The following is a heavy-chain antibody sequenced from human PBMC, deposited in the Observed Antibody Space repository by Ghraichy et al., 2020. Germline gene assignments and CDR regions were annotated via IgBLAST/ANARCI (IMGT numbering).Heavy chain of an antibody. CDR2: LSSSGRT. CDR3: AKAVWYGEGGTDY. Sequence: GESLNISCAASGFTVSNYAMSWVRQAPGKGLEWVSSLSSSGRTYYANSVKGRFTVSRDDSKNMFFRQMNSLRAEDTAMYFCAKAVWYGEGGTDYWGQGTLVTVSS. V-gene: IGHV3-23*01. D-gene: IGHD3-10*01. J-gene: IGHJ4*02. CDR1: GFTVSNYA.